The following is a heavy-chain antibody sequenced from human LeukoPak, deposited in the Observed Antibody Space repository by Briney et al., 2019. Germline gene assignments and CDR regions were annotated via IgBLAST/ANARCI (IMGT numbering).Heavy chain of an antibody. D-gene: IGHD3-10*01. V-gene: IGHV4-34*01. J-gene: IGHJ4*02. CDR1: GGSISSYY. CDR2: INHSGST. CDR3: ARLVLWFGESSDY. Sequence: PSETLSLTCTVSGGSISSYYWSWIRQPPGKGLEWIGEINHSGSTNYNPSLKSRVTISVDTSKNQFSLKLSSVTAADTAVYYCARLVLWFGESSDYWGQGTLVTVSS.